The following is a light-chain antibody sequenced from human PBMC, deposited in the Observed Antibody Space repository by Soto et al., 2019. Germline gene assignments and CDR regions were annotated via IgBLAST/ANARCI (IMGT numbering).Light chain of an antibody. V-gene: IGKV4-1*01. Sequence: DIVMTQSPDSLAVSLGERATINCRSSQSVLYSSNNKNYLAWYQQKPGQPPRLLIYWASTRESGVPDRCSGSGSGTDFTLTISNLQAEDVAVYFCQQYYTSPQWTFGQGTKVEIK. CDR3: QQYYTSPQWT. J-gene: IGKJ1*01. CDR2: WAS. CDR1: QSVLYSSNNKNY.